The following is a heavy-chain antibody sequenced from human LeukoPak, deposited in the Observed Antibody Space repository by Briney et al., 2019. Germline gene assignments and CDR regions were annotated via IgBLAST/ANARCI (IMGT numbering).Heavy chain of an antibody. Sequence: GGSLRLSCAASGFTFSSYAMSWVRQAPGKGLEWVSAISGSGGSTYYADSVKGRFTISRNNSKNTLYLQMNSLRAEDTAVYYCAKAFTDTAMDLTLFDYWGQGTLVTVSS. J-gene: IGHJ4*02. CDR2: ISGSGGST. D-gene: IGHD5-18*01. CDR1: GFTFSSYA. V-gene: IGHV3-23*01. CDR3: AKAFTDTAMDLTLFDY.